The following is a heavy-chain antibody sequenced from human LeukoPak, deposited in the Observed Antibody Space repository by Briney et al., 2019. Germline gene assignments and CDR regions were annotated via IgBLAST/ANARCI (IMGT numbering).Heavy chain of an antibody. CDR2: IYYSGST. CDR3: ARGRGSGPVWSGYYTALDYYYYGMDV. D-gene: IGHD3-3*01. CDR1: GGSISSSSYY. J-gene: IGHJ6*02. V-gene: IGHV4-39*07. Sequence: PSETLSLTCTVSGGSISSSSYYWGWIRQPPGKGLEWIGSIYYSGSTNYNPSLKSRVTISVDTSKNQFSLKLSSVTAADTAVYYCARGRGSGPVWSGYYTALDYYYYGMDVWGQGTTVTVSS.